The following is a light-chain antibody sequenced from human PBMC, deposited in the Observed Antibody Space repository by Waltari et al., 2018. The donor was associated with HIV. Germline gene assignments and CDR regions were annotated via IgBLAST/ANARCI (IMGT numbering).Light chain of an antibody. CDR1: SGHIGCYKY. CDR3: SSYTSSSTIL. CDR2: EVT. J-gene: IGLJ2*01. V-gene: IGLV2-14*01. Sequence: QSALTQPASVSGSPGQSITISCTATSGHIGCYKYFSLHQQHPGKVPKLIIYEVTNRPSGVSDRFSGSKSGNTASLTMSGLQAEDEADYYCSSYTSSSTILFGGGTKLAVL.